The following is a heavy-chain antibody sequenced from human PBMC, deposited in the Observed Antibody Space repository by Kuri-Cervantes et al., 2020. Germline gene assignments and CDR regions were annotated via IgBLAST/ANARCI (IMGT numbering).Heavy chain of an antibody. D-gene: IGHD4-17*01. CDR2: IYSGGTT. V-gene: IGHV3-66*02. CDR3: AKDRGDYVFGQIFQH. CDR1: GLTISSNY. J-gene: IGHJ1*01. Sequence: GESLKISCAASGLTISSNYMNWVRQAPGKGLEWVSVIYSGGTTYSADSVKGRFTISRDNSRNTLYLQMNSLRPEDTAVYYCAKDRGDYVFGQIFQHWGLGTLVTVSS.